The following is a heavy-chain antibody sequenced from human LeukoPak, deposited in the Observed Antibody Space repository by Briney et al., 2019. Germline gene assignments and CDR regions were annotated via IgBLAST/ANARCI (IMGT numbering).Heavy chain of an antibody. V-gene: IGHV1-69*13. J-gene: IGHJ4*02. CDR3: ARANYYDSSGYPDY. D-gene: IGHD3-22*01. CDR1: GYTFTRYG. CDR2: IIPIFGTA. Sequence: SVKVSCKASGYTFTRYGISWVRQAPGQGLEWMGGIIPIFGTANYAQKFQGRVTITADESTSTAYMELSSLRSEDTAVYYCARANYYDSSGYPDYWGQGTLVTVSS.